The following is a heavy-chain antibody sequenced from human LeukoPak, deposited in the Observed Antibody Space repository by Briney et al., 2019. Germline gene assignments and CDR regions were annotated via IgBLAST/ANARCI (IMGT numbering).Heavy chain of an antibody. Sequence: GGCLRLSCAASRFTFSIAWMSWVRRAPGKGREWGSYIRGSGTAANYTESAKGRFTFSRDNAKNSLYLQMNSLRDEDTAVYYCARDSDYYGSGTYPYYFDYWGPGTLVTVAS. V-gene: IGHV3-48*02. CDR2: IRGSGTAA. D-gene: IGHD3-10*01. CDR3: ARDSDYYGSGTYPYYFDY. CDR1: RFTFSIAW. J-gene: IGHJ4*02.